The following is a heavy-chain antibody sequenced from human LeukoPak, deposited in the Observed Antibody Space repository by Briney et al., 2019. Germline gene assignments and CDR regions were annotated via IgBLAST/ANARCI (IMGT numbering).Heavy chain of an antibody. J-gene: IGHJ4*02. D-gene: IGHD3-10*01. CDR1: GFTVSSNS. CDR3: AKGSGNGYGSGPFDY. Sequence: PGGSLRLSCTVSGFTVSSNSMSWVRQAPGKGLEWVSYISSSSSTIYYADSVKGRFTISRDNSKNTVSLQMSSLRAEDTALYYCAKGSGNGYGSGPFDYWGQGTLVTVSS. CDR2: ISSSSSTI. V-gene: IGHV3-48*01.